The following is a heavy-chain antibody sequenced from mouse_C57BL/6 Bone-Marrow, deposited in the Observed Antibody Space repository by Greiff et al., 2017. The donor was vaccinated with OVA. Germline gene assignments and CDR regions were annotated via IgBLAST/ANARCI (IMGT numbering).Heavy chain of an antibody. V-gene: IGHV5-12*01. Sequence: EVKLVESGGGLVQPGGSLKLSCAASGFTFSDYYMYWVRQTPEKRLEWVAYISNGGGSTYYPDTVKGRFTISRDNAKNPLYLQMSRLKSEYTAMYYCARQGTTGGFAYWGQGTLVTVSA. CDR2: ISNGGGST. J-gene: IGHJ3*01. CDR1: GFTFSDYY. CDR3: ARQGTTGGFAY. D-gene: IGHD1-1*01.